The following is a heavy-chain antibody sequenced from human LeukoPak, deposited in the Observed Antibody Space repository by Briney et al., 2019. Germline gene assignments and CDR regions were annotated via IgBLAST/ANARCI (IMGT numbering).Heavy chain of an antibody. Sequence: ASVKVSCKASGYIISSYYIHWVRQAPGQGLEWMGIISRSGGGTSYAQRFQGRVSVARDTSTNTVYMELSGLRSEDTAIYYCARCYSGYDYGPVYWGQGTLVTVSS. CDR2: ISRSGGGT. J-gene: IGHJ4*02. CDR1: GYIISSYY. CDR3: ARCYSGYDYGPVY. D-gene: IGHD5-12*01. V-gene: IGHV1-46*01.